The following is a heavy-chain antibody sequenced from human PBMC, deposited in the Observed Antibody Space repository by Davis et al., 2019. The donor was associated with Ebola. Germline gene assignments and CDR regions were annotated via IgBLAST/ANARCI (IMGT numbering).Heavy chain of an antibody. V-gene: IGHV3-7*01. J-gene: IGHJ4*02. CDR2: IKQDGSEK. D-gene: IGHD5-12*01. CDR1: GFSFSSYW. Sequence: GESLKISCEASGFSFSSYWMSWVRQAPGKGLEWVAIIKQDGSEKYYVDSVKGRFTISRDNAKNSLYLQMSSLRAEDTAVYYCASGYSGYDSPFDYWGQGTLVTVSS. CDR3: ASGYSGYDSPFDY.